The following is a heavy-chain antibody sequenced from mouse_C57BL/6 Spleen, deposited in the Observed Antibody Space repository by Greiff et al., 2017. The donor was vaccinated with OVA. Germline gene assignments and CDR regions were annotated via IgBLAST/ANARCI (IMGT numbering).Heavy chain of an antibody. CDR2: SRNKANDYTT. CDR1: GFTFSDFY. D-gene: IGHD1-1*01. CDR3: ARDYYYGSSHYWYFDV. V-gene: IGHV7-1*01. Sequence: EVKLVESGGGLVQSGRSLRLSCATSGFTFSDFYMEWVRQAPGKGLEWIAASRNKANDYTTEYSASVKGRFIVSRDTSQSILYLQMNALRAEDTAIYYCARDYYYGSSHYWYFDVWGTGTTVTVSS. J-gene: IGHJ1*03.